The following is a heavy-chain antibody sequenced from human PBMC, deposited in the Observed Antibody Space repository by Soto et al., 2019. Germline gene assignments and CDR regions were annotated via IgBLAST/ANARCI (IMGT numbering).Heavy chain of an antibody. CDR1: GFTFSNYP. V-gene: IGHV3-23*01. CDR2: ISAGGDRT. CDR3: ARRV. Sequence: EVQVSESGGGLVQPRGSLRLSCATSGFTFSNYPMNWVRQAPGKGLEWVSGISAGGDRTYYADSVKGRFTIFRDNSKNSVSLRMNSLRVEDTAVYYCARRVWAQGTLVTVSS. J-gene: IGHJ4*02.